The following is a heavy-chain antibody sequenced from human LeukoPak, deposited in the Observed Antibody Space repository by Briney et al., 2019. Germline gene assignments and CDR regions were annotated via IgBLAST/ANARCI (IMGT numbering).Heavy chain of an antibody. CDR1: GYSFTNHD. V-gene: IGHV1-8*01. CDR3: ARNSGLADC. Sequence: ASVKVSCEASGYSFTNHDISWVRQATGQGLEWMGWMNPNSGNTGCAEKFQGRVTMTRDNSITTAYMELSSLRSEDTAVYYCARNSGLADCWGQGTLVTVSS. D-gene: IGHD5-12*01. J-gene: IGHJ4*02. CDR2: MNPNSGNT.